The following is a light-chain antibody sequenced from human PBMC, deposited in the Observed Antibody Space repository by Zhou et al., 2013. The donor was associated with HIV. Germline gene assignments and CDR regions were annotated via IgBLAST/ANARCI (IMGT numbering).Light chain of an antibody. V-gene: IGLV2-8*01. J-gene: IGLJ1*01. CDR2: DVY. Sequence: QSALTQPPSASGSRGQSVTISCTGTTSDIGTFNYVSWYQHHPGKAPKLMIYDVYHRPSGVPDRFSGSTSGTSASLAISGLQSEDETDYYCATWDDSLNGQVFGTGTKVTVL. CDR3: ATWDDSLNGQV. CDR1: TSDIGTFNY.